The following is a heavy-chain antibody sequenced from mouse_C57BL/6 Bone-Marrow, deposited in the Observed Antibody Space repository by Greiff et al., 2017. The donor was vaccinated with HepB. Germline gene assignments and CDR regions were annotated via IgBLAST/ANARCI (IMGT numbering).Heavy chain of an antibody. Sequence: EVQLQQSGAELVRPGASVKLSCTASGFNIKDDYMHWVKQRPEQGLEWIGWIDPENGDTEYASKFQGKATITADTSSNTAYLQLSSLTSEDTAVYYCTTWEGKAWFAYWGQGTLVTVSA. CDR3: TTWEGKAWFAY. D-gene: IGHD2-1*01. J-gene: IGHJ3*01. CDR1: GFNIKDDY. V-gene: IGHV14-4*01. CDR2: IDPENGDT.